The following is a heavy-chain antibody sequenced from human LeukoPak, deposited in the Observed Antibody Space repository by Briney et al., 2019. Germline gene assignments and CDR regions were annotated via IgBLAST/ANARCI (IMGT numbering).Heavy chain of an antibody. V-gene: IGHV4-59*01. J-gene: IGHJ4*02. CDR2: IYYSGST. Sequence: SETLSLTCTVSGGSISSYYWSWIRQPPGKGLEWIGYIYYSGSTNYNPSLKSRVTISVDTSKNQFSLKLSSVTAADTAVYYCARGAIFDYWGQGTLVTVSS. CDR1: GGSISSYY. CDR3: ARGAIFDY. D-gene: IGHD3-3*01.